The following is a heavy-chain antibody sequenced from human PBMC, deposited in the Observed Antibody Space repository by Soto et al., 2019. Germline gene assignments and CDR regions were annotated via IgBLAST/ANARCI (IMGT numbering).Heavy chain of an antibody. CDR2: TYDSGTT. V-gene: IGHV4-4*02. CDR1: GDSINNSHW. CDR3: TKEVNSSPARGPNRFGP. J-gene: IGHJ5*02. Sequence: QVQLQESGPGLVQPSGTLFLTCAVSGDSINNSHWWSWVRQTPGKGLEWIGETYDSGTTNYNPSLKAPVTISIDKSKNQFSLKMNPVTAADTAVYYCTKEVNSSPARGPNRFGPWGQGTLVTVSS. D-gene: IGHD6-13*01.